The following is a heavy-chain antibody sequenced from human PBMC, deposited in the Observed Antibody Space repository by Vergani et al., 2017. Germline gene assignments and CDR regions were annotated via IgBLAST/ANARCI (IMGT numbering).Heavy chain of an antibody. V-gene: IGHV3-15*07. CDR3: TTDPRDCDYGSCSWLRDHHYYGMDV. CDR1: GFSFRNAW. D-gene: IGHD3-10*01. CDR2: IKSTFDRGTT. Sequence: EVQLVESGGGIVKPGGSLRLSCVASGFSFRNAWMNWVRRTPGKGLEWVGRIKSTFDRGTTDYAAAVKGRFTISRDDSKNTLFLQMNGLKTEDIGVYYCTTDPRDCDYGSCSWLRDHHYYGMDVWGQGTTVTVSS. J-gene: IGHJ6*02.